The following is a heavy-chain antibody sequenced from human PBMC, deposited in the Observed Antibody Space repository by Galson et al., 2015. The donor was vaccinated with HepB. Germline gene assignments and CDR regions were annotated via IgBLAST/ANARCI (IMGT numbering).Heavy chain of an antibody. CDR3: ARHVGFLDRIAAPISYYYYYYMDV. V-gene: IGHV5-51*01. CDR1: GYSFSSYW. J-gene: IGHJ6*03. D-gene: IGHD6-6*01. CDR2: IYPGDSDT. Sequence: QSGAEVKKPGESLKISCKGSGYSFSSYWIGWVRQMPGKGLEWMGIIYPGDSDTRYNPSFQGQVTISADKSITTAYLQWSSLKASDTAMYYCARHVGFLDRIAAPISYYYYYYMDVWGKGTTVTVSS.